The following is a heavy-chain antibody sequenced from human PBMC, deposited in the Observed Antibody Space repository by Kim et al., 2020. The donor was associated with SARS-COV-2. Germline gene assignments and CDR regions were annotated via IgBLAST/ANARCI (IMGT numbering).Heavy chain of an antibody. CDR1: GYTFTGYY. D-gene: IGHD1-26*01. J-gene: IGHJ4*02. V-gene: IGHV1-2*06. Sequence: ASVKVSCKASGYTFTGYYMHWVRQAPGQGLEWMGRINPKTGDTNYAQKFQGRVTMTRDTSISTAYMELSRLRSDDTAVYYCARVLGAAGTFWRLGYWSLGTPVTVSS. CDR3: ARVLGAAGTFWRLGY. CDR2: INPKTGDT.